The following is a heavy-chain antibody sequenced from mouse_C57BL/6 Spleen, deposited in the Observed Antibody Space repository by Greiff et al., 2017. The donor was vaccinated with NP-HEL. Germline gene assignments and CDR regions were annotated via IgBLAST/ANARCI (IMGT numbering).Heavy chain of an antibody. Sequence: VQLQQPGAELVKPGASVKVSCKASGYTFTSYWMHWVKQRPGQGLEWIGRIHPSDSAPNYNQKFKGKATLTVDKSSSPAYMQLSSLTSEDSAVYYCAMEGYDYVAWFAYWGQGTLVTVSA. D-gene: IGHD2-4*01. CDR3: AMEGYDYVAWFAY. V-gene: IGHV1-74*01. CDR1: GYTFTSYW. CDR2: IHPSDSAP. J-gene: IGHJ3*01.